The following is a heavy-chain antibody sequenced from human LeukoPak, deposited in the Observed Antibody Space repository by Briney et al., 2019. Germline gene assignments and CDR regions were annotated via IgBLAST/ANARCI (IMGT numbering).Heavy chain of an antibody. Sequence: SSETLSLTCTVSGGSVSSDYWSWIRQPPGPGLEWIGFISYSGSTNYNPSLKSRVTISLDTSKHQFSLNLSSVTAADTAVYYCARHSAGRTKDYWGQGTLVTVSS. CDR2: ISYSGST. D-gene: IGHD1-1*01. J-gene: IGHJ4*02. CDR1: GGSVSSDY. CDR3: ARHSAGRTKDY. V-gene: IGHV4-59*08.